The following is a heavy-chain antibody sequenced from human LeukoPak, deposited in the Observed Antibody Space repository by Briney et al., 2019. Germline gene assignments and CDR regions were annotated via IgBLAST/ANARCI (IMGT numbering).Heavy chain of an antibody. J-gene: IGHJ5*02. CDR3: ARDVGPGANWFDP. Sequence: PSDTLSLTCTVSGGSISNYYWSWIRQPPGKGLEWIGYIYSSGSTNYNPSLKSRVTISVDKSKNQFSLKLSSVTAADTAVYYCARDVGPGANWFDPWGQGTLVTVSS. CDR2: IYSSGST. CDR1: GGSISNYY. D-gene: IGHD1-14*01. V-gene: IGHV4-59*12.